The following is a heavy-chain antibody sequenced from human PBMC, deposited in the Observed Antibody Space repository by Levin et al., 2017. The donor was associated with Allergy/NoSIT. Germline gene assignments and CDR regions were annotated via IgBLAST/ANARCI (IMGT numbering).Heavy chain of an antibody. CDR3: AKDRGYYDSCGFDY. Sequence: GESLKISCAASGFTFSSYGMHWVRQAPGKGLEWVAVISYDGSNKYYADSVKGRFTISRDNSKNTVYLQMNSLRSEDTAVYYCAKDRGYYDSCGFDYWGQGTLVTVSS. CDR2: ISYDGSNK. J-gene: IGHJ4*02. CDR1: GFTFSSYG. V-gene: IGHV3-30*18. D-gene: IGHD3-22*01.